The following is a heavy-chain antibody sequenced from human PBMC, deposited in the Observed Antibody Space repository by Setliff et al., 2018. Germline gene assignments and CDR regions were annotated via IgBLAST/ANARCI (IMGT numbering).Heavy chain of an antibody. J-gene: IGHJ2*01. CDR2: INHSGST. Sequence: SETLSLTCVVSGGSFSGYQWSWIRQPPGKGLDWIGEINHSGSTNYSPSLKSRVSISVDKSSNQFSLKLTSVTAADTAVYYCARAQVVFAISAPVWYFEFWGRGTQVAVSS. CDR1: GGSFSGYQ. V-gene: IGHV4-34*01. D-gene: IGHD2-21*01. CDR3: ARAQVVFAISAPVWYFEF.